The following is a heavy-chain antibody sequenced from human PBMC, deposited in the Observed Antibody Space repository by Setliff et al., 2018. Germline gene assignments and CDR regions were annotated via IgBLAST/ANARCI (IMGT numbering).Heavy chain of an antibody. V-gene: IGHV3-48*01. J-gene: IGHJ4*02. CDR2: INSRSSTI. Sequence: PGGSLRLSCVVSGFSFSRHWMSWVRQAPGKGLEWVSYINSRSSTISYADSAKGRFTISRDNVKNSLFLQMNSLRAEDTAVYYCVRDLHWGFDYWGLGTLVTVSS. CDR1: GFSFSRHW. D-gene: IGHD7-27*01. CDR3: VRDLHWGFDY.